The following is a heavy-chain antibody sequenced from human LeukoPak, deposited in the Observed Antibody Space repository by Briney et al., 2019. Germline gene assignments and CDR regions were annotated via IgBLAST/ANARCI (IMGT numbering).Heavy chain of an antibody. V-gene: IGHV1-69*13. CDR2: IIPIFGTA. CDR1: GGTFSSYA. Sequence: GASVKVSCKASGGTFSSYAISWVRQAPGQGLEWMGGIIPIFGTASYAQKFQGRVTITADESTSTAYMELSSLRSEGTAVYYCARSYSGYVNWFDPWGQGTLVTVSS. J-gene: IGHJ5*02. D-gene: IGHD5-12*01. CDR3: ARSYSGYVNWFDP.